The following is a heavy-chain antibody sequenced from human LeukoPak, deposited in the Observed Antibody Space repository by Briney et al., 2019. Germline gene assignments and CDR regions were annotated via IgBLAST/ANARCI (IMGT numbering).Heavy chain of an antibody. CDR3: ARLDFRVYYGSIDY. CDR1: GGSFSGYY. Sequence: PSETLSLTCAVYGGSFSGYYWSWIRQPPGKGLEWIGEINHSGSTNYNPSLMSRLTITLDKPKNQFSLQLSSVTAADTAVYYCARLDFRVYYGSIDYWGQGTLVTVSS. V-gene: IGHV4-34*01. CDR2: INHSGST. J-gene: IGHJ4*02. D-gene: IGHD3-10*01.